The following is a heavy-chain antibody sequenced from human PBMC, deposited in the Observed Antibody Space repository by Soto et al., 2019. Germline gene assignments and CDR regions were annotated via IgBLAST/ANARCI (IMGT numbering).Heavy chain of an antibody. Sequence: QVQLVESGGGVVQPGRSLRLSCAASGFTFSSYGMHWVRQAPGKGLEWVAVISYDGSDKYYADSVKGRFTISRDNSKNTLYLQLNRLRAEDTAVYYCAKDRSGNSLAFGYWGQGTLVTVSS. CDR3: AKDRSGNSLAFGY. V-gene: IGHV3-30*18. D-gene: IGHD3-3*01. CDR2: ISYDGSDK. J-gene: IGHJ4*02. CDR1: GFTFSSYG.